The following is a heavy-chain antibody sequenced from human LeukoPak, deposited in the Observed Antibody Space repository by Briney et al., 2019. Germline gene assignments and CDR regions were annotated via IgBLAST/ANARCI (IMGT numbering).Heavy chain of an antibody. J-gene: IGHJ3*02. D-gene: IGHD2-8*01. CDR2: IYYTGST. V-gene: IGHV4-39*07. CDR1: GGSISSSSYY. Sequence: SETLSLTCTVSGGSISSSSYYWGWIRQPPGKGLEWIGYIYYTGSTYYNPSLKSRVTISVDSSTNQFSLRLSSVTAADTAVYYCARGQDQWHDVFDIWGQGTMVTVSS. CDR3: ARGQDQWHDVFDI.